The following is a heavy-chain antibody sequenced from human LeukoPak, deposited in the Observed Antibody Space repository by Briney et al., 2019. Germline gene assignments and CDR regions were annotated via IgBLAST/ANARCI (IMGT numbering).Heavy chain of an antibody. D-gene: IGHD3-3*01. CDR2: IYHSGST. CDR1: GGSISSGGYS. V-gene: IGHV4-30-2*02. Sequence: SETLSLTCAVSGGSISSGGYSWSWIRQPPGKGLEWIGYIYHSGSTYYNPSLKSRVTISVDRSKNQFSLKLSSVTAADTAVYYCASRSSIWSGYQDTLYYFDSWGQGTLVTVSS. J-gene: IGHJ4*02. CDR3: ASRSSIWSGYQDTLYYFDS.